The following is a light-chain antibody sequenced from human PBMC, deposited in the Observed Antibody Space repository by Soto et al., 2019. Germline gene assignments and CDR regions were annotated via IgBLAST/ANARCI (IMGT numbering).Light chain of an antibody. CDR1: SSDIGTYNY. V-gene: IGLV2-14*01. J-gene: IGLJ3*02. CDR2: EVT. CDR3: NSYTGSSSLV. Sequence: QSALTQPAYVSGSPGQSITISCAGTSSDIGTYNYVSWYQQHPGKAPKLIIYEVTNRPSGVSNRFSGSKSGNTASLTISGLQAEDEADYYCNSYTGSSSLVFGGGTKLTVL.